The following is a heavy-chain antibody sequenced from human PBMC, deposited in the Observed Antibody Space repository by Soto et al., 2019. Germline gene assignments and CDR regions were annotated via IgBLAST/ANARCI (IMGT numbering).Heavy chain of an antibody. CDR2: ITGSGRDT. CDR1: GFTFRNNV. CDR3: AKNGPDNAPSAIDS. Sequence: GGSLRLSCAASGFTFRNNVLSWVRQAPGKGLDWVSGITGSGRDTYYADSVKGRFTISRDNSKNMVFLQMNSLRAEHKALYYCAKNGPDNAPSAIDSWGPGTLVTAPQ. D-gene: IGHD2-8*01. V-gene: IGHV3-23*01. J-gene: IGHJ4*02.